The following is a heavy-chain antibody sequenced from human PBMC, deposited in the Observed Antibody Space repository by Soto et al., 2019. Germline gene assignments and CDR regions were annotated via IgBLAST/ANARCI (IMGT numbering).Heavy chain of an antibody. J-gene: IGHJ4*02. CDR1: GGSISSGDYY. CDR2: IYYSGST. Sequence: NPSETLSLTCTVSGGSISSGDYYWSWIRQPPGKGLEWIGYIYYSGSTYYNPSLKSRVTISVDTSKNQFSLKLSSVTAADTAVYYCGRVVARLVDYWGQGTLVTVSS. CDR3: GRVVARLVDY. V-gene: IGHV4-30-4*01. D-gene: IGHD2-15*01.